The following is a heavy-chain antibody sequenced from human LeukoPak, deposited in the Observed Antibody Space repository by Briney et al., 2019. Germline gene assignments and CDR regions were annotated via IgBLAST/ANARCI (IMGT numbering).Heavy chain of an antibody. Sequence: GGSLRLSCAASGLTFSSYAMSWVRQAPGKGLKWVSAISASGGSTYYADSVKGRFTISRDNSKNTLYLQMNSLRAEDTAVYYCAKGIWSGYRWYFDYWGQGTLVTVSS. CDR3: AKGIWSGYRWYFDY. CDR2: ISASGGST. CDR1: GLTFSSYA. D-gene: IGHD3-3*01. J-gene: IGHJ4*02. V-gene: IGHV3-23*01.